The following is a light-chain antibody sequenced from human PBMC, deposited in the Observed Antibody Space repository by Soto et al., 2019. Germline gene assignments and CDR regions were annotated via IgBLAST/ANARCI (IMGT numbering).Light chain of an antibody. Sequence: IQMTQSPSSLSASVGDTVTITCGANQSISDYLNWCQQKPGKAPKFLIYASSSLQSGVPSRFRGSGSGTDFTLTISSLQPEDFATYYCQQSYSTPTITFGQGTRLEIK. CDR3: QQSYSTPTIT. V-gene: IGKV1-39*01. J-gene: IGKJ5*01. CDR1: QSISDY. CDR2: ASS.